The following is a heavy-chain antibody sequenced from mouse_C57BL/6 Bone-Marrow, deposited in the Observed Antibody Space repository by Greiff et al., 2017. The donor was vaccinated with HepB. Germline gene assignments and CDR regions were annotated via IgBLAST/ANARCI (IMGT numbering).Heavy chain of an antibody. CDR3: VREDYGSPEYYFDY. CDR2: IRSKSSNYAT. D-gene: IGHD1-1*01. V-gene: IGHV10-3*01. CDR1: GFTFNTYA. J-gene: IGHJ2*01. Sequence: EVQGVESGGGLVQPKGSLKLSCAASGFTFNTYAMHWVRQAPGKGLEWVARIRSKSSNYATYYADSVKDRFTISRDDSQSMLYLQMNNLKTEDTAMYYCVREDYGSPEYYFDYWGQGTTLTVSS.